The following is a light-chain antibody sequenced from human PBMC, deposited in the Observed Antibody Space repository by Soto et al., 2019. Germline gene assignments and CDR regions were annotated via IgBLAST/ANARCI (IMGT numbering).Light chain of an antibody. CDR3: QRYDGAPWT. CDR2: AAS. V-gene: IGKV1-27*01. Sequence: DSQMTQSPSSLSASVGDSVTITCRASQAIRGYLAWYQQKPGKVPKLLISAASTLQSGDPSRFSGGGSETDFTLTISSLQPEDVATYYCQRYDGAPWTFGQGTKVEIK. J-gene: IGKJ1*01. CDR1: QAIRGY.